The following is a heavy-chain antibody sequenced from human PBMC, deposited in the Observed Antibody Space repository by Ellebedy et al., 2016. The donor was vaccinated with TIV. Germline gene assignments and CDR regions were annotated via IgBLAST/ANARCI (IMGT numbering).Heavy chain of an antibody. CDR3: ARDPALPRGRFDT. J-gene: IGHJ5*02. CDR1: GGSVSSTRYY. CDR2: VYYSGSA. V-gene: IGHV4-39*07. Sequence: MPSETLSLTCSVPGGSVSSTRYYWAWIRQPPGKGLEYIGSVYYSGSAYYNPSLKSRVTVSVDTSKNQFSLNLSSVTAADTAVYYCARDPALPRGRFDTWGQGTLVTVSS.